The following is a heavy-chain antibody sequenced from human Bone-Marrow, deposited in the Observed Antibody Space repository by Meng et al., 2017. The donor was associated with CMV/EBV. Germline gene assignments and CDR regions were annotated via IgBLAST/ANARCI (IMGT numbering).Heavy chain of an antibody. Sequence: GESLKISCKASGFTVGISHMNWVRQAPGKGLEWVSVICSGVTTHYADSVKGRFIISRDNSMNTRYLQMDSLRAEDTAVYYCVVADDSRKVAYWGQGTLVTVSS. CDR1: GFTVGISH. D-gene: IGHD2-15*01. CDR3: VVADDSRKVAY. J-gene: IGHJ4*02. V-gene: IGHV3-53*01. CDR2: ICSGVTT.